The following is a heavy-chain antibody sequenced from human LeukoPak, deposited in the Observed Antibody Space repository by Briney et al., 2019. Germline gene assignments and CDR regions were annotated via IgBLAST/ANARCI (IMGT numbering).Heavy chain of an antibody. CDR2: IQYSGST. J-gene: IGHJ4*02. CDR1: GDSVSDISFY. CDR3: ARYYDSSGYWSTPHFDY. V-gene: IGHV4-61*01. D-gene: IGHD3-22*01. Sequence: SETLSLTCTVSGDSVSDISFYWSWIRQPPGKGLQYIGYIQYSGSTNYNPSLKSRVTISVDTSKNQFSLKLSSVTAADTAVYYCARYYDSSGYWSTPHFDYWGQGTLVTVSS.